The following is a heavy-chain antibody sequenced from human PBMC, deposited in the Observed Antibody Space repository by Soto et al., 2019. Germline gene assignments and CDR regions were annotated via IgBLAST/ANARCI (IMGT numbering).Heavy chain of an antibody. Sequence: QVQLVQSGAEVKKPGSSVKVSCKASGGTFSTYAIDWVRQAPGQGLEWMGGMNPSSGDSGSAQKFQGRVTMTRNIFMNTAYMEMSSLTSDDTAVYYCARGSRQWLPDWGQGTLVTVSS. CDR1: GGTFSTYA. CDR2: MNPSSGDS. V-gene: IGHV1-8*02. CDR3: ARGSRQWLPD. J-gene: IGHJ4*02. D-gene: IGHD6-19*01.